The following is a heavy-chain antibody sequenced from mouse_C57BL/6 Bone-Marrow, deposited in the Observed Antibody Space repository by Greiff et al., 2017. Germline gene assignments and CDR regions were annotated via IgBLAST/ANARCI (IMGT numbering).Heavy chain of an antibody. Sequence: VQLQQSGAELVRPGASVKLSCTASGFNIKDDYMHWVKQRPEQGLEWIGWIDPENGDTEYASKFQGKATITADTSFNTAYLQLSSLTSEDTAVYYCTTGYYSNYVLCDYWGQGTTLTVSS. CDR2: IDPENGDT. V-gene: IGHV14-4*01. D-gene: IGHD2-5*01. CDR3: TTGYYSNYVLCDY. J-gene: IGHJ2*01. CDR1: GFNIKDDY.